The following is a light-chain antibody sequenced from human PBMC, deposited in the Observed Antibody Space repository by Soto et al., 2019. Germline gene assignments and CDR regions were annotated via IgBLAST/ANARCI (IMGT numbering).Light chain of an antibody. CDR3: QQSNNWPYT. V-gene: IGKV3-15*01. J-gene: IGKJ2*01. CDR1: QSVSDN. CDR2: GAS. Sequence: EIVMTQSPATLSVSPGERVTLSCRASQSVSDNLAWYQQKPGQAPRLLIYGASTRATTIPARFSGSVSGTESTLTISSLQSEDFAVYYCQQSNNWPYTFGQGTKPDIK.